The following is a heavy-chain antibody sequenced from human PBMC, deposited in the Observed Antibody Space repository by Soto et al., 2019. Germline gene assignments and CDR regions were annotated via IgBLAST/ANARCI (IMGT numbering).Heavy chain of an antibody. D-gene: IGHD6-6*01. CDR3: ARGAVSIAARPSYYGMDV. Sequence: NPSETLSLTCNVSADSMTSHYWSWIRQPAGKGLEWIGRVYAAGNTNYNPSLTGRVTMSIDTSKKQFSLRMTSLTAADTAVYYCARGAVSIAARPSYYGMDVWGQGTTVTVSS. CDR2: VYAAGNT. CDR1: ADSMTSHY. V-gene: IGHV4-4*07. J-gene: IGHJ6*02.